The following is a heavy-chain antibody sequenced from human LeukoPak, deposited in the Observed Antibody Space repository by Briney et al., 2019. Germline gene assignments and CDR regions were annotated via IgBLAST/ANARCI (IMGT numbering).Heavy chain of an antibody. CDR2: ISSSGSTI. J-gene: IGHJ5*02. CDR1: GFTFSDYY. V-gene: IGHV3-11*01. CDR3: ARETVPATATNWFDP. D-gene: IGHD2-2*01. Sequence: GGSLRLSCAASGFTFSDYYMSWIRQAPGKGLEWVSYISSSGSTIYYADSVKGRFTISRDNAKNSLYLQMNSLRAEDTAVYYCARETVPATATNWFDPWGQGTLVTVSS.